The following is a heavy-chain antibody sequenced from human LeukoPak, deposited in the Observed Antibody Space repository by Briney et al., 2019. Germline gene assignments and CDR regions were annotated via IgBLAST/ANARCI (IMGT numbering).Heavy chain of an antibody. D-gene: IGHD2-15*01. CDR2: IWYDGSNK. J-gene: IGHJ4*02. CDR3: AKDERRGGRPGY. Sequence: TGGSLRLSCAASGFTFSSYGMHWVRQAPGKGLEWVAVIWYDGSNKYYADSVKGRFIISRDNSKNTLYLQMNSLRAEDTAVYYCAKDERRGGRPGYWGQGTLVTVSS. CDR1: GFTFSSYG. V-gene: IGHV3-33*06.